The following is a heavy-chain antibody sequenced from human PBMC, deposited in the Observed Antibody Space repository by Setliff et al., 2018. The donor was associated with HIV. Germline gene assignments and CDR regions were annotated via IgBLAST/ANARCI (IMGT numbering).Heavy chain of an antibody. D-gene: IGHD6-19*01. CDR2: ISYSGNT. CDR3: ARRTSFTGGAVAGHFDN. J-gene: IGHJ4*02. Sequence: PSETLSLTCTVSGGSISSYYWSWIRQPPGKGLEWIGYISYSGNTKYNPSLESRVTISVDTSKNHFSLRLSSVTAADTTIYYCARRTSFTGGAVAGHFDNWGQGTPVTVSS. CDR1: GGSISSYY. V-gene: IGHV4-59*12.